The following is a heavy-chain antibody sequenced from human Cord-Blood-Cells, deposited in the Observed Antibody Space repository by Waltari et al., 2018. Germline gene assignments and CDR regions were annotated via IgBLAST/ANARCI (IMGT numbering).Heavy chain of an antibody. V-gene: IGHV4-4*02. CDR3: ARDPRYSSSWRNGAPVYGMDV. Sequence: QVQLQESGPGLVKPSGTLSLTCAVSGGSISSSNWWSWVRQPPGKGLEWIGEIYHSGSTNYNPSLKSRVTISVDKSKNQFSLKLSSVTAADTAVYYCARDPRYSSSWRNGAPVYGMDVWGQGTTVTVSS. CDR2: IYHSGST. J-gene: IGHJ6*02. D-gene: IGHD6-13*01. CDR1: GGSISSSNW.